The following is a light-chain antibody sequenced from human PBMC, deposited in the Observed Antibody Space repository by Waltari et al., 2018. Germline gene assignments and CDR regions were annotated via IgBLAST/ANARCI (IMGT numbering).Light chain of an antibody. CDR3: SSYIGSSTLEL. CDR1: LSDAGGYNY. J-gene: IGLJ2*01. Sequence: QSALTQPASVSGSPGQSITISCTGTLSDAGGYNYVSWYQQHPVKAPQRMIFDVNNRPSGVSNRFSGSKSGNTASLTISGLQAEDEADYYCSSYIGSSTLELFGGGTSLTVL. CDR2: DVN. V-gene: IGLV2-14*03.